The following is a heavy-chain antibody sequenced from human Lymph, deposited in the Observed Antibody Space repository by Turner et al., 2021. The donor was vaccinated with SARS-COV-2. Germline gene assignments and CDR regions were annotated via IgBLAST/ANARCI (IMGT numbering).Heavy chain of an antibody. CDR2: IYPGGST. V-gene: IGHV3-66*01. CDR1: GFTVSSNY. J-gene: IGHJ5*02. CDR3: ARVYGDYVP. Sequence: EVQLVESGGGLVQPGGSLRLSCAASGFTVSSNYMTWVRQAPGKGLGWVSLIYPGGSTYYADSVKGRFTISIDNSKNTLYLQMNSLRAEDTAVYYCARVYGDYVPWGQGTLVTVSS. D-gene: IGHD4-17*01.